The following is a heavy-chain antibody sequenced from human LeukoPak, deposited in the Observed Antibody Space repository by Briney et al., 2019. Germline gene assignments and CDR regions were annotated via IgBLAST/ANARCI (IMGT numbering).Heavy chain of an antibody. J-gene: IGHJ4*02. CDR1: GFTFSSYS. V-gene: IGHV3-48*01. Sequence: GGSLRLSCAASGFTFSSYSMNWVRQAPGKGLEWVSYISSSSSTIYYADSVKGRFTISRDNAKNSLYLQMNSLRVEDTAVYYCTTGPFNIRLDGTFDYWGQGILVTVSS. CDR2: ISSSSSTI. D-gene: IGHD3-3*01. CDR3: TTGPFNIRLDGTFDY.